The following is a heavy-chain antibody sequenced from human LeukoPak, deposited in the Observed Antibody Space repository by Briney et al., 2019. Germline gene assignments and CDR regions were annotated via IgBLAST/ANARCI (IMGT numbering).Heavy chain of an antibody. Sequence: ASVKVSCKASGYTFSSYGISWVRQAPGQGLEWMGWITAYNGNTNYAQNLQGRVTMTTDTSTTTVYMELSSLRSEDTAVYYCASVHNYYGSGSYSYWGQGTLVTVSS. V-gene: IGHV1-18*01. J-gene: IGHJ4*02. CDR1: GYTFSSYG. CDR2: ITAYNGNT. CDR3: ASVHNYYGSGSYSY. D-gene: IGHD3-10*01.